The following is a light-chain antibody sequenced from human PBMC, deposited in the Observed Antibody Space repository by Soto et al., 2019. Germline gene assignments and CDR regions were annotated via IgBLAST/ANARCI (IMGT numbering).Light chain of an antibody. Sequence: DIQMTQSPSTLSGSVGDRVTITCRASQSISSYLNWNQQKPGKAPKLLIYAASSLQSGVPSSFSGSGSGTDFTLTISSLQPEDFATYYCQQSYSTPFTFGPGTKVDIK. CDR2: AAS. V-gene: IGKV1-39*01. CDR1: QSISSY. J-gene: IGKJ3*01. CDR3: QQSYSTPFT.